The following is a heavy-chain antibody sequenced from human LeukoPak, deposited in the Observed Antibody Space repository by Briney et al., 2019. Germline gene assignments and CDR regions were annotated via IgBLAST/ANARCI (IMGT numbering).Heavy chain of an antibody. CDR2: IYYNGKT. J-gene: IGHJ4*02. CDR3: ARGGWSADY. CDR1: GGSMSSYY. Sequence: PSETLSLTCTVSGGSMSSYYWSWIRQPPGKGLEWIGYIYYNGKTNYSPSLNSRVTISVDTSRNQFSLKLNSVTAADTAVYYCARGGWSADYWGQGTLVTVSS. V-gene: IGHV4-59*08. D-gene: IGHD6-19*01.